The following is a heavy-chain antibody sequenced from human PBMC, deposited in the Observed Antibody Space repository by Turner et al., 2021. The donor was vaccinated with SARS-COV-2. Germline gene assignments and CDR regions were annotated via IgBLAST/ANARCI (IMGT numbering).Heavy chain of an antibody. CDR3: ARDNIVVVPAAIRWFDP. V-gene: IGHV4-59*01. CDR2: IYYSGST. D-gene: IGHD2-2*02. CDR1: GGSISSYY. Sequence: QVQLQESGPGLVKPSETLSLTCTVSGGSISSYYWSWIRQPPGKGLEWIGYIYYSGSTNYNPSLKSRVTISVDTSKNQFSLKLSSVTAADTAVYYCARDNIVVVPAAIRWFDPWGQGTLVTVSS. J-gene: IGHJ5*02.